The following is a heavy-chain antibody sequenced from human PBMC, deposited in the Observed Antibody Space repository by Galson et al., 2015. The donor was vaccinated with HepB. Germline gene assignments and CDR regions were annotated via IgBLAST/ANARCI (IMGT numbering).Heavy chain of an antibody. V-gene: IGHV3-21*03. CDR2: ISSSSSLCV. J-gene: IGHJ6*02. D-gene: IGHD3-10*01. CDR1: GFTLSTYS. Sequence: SLRLSCASSGFTLSTYSMNWVRQAPGKGLEWVSSISSSSSLCVYYADSVRGRFTVSRDNAKNSHYLQMNSLSAEDTAVYYCARVYGSGSYGYGMDVWGQGTTVTVS. CDR3: ARVYGSGSYGYGMDV.